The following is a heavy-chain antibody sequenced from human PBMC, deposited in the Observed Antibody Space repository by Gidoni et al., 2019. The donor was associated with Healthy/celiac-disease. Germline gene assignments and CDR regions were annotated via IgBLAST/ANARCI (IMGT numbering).Heavy chain of an antibody. CDR1: GFSLSNARMG. J-gene: IGHJ4*02. V-gene: IGHV2-26*01. D-gene: IGHD3-16*02. CDR3: ARTISLPGIGRFRPQKYFDY. Sequence: QVTLKESGPVLVKPTETLTLTCTVSGFSLSNARMGVSWIRQPPGKALEWLAHIFSNDEKSYSTSLKSRLTISKDTSKSQVVLTMTNMDPVDTATYYCARTISLPGIGRFRPQKYFDYWGQGTLVTVSS. CDR2: IFSNDEK.